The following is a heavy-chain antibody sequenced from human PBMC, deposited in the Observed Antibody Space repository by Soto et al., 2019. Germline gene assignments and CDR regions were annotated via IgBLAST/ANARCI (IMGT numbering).Heavy chain of an antibody. D-gene: IGHD6-19*01. Sequence: QVQLQESGPGLVKPSGTLSLTCAVSGGSISSSNWWSWVRQPPGKGLEWIGEIYHSGSTNYNPSRKRPVTISVDKSKNQFSLKLSFVTAAETAVYYCARPIPQGEQWLATHYSYYGMDVWGQGTTVTVSS. CDR2: IYHSGST. CDR1: GGSISSSNW. J-gene: IGHJ6*02. V-gene: IGHV4-4*02. CDR3: ARPIPQGEQWLATHYSYYGMDV.